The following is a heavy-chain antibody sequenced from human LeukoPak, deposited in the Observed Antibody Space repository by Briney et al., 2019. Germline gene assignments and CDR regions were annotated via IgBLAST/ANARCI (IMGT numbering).Heavy chain of an antibody. D-gene: IGHD6-13*01. CDR3: ARVGGAAANY. V-gene: IGHV3-53*01. CDR2: IYKVGTT. Sequence: PGGSLRLSCAASGFTFSSYSMNWVRQAPGRGLEWVSVIYKVGTTHYADSVKGRFTISRDNSKNTLFLQMNSLRAEDTAVYYCARVGGAAANYWGQGTLVTVSS. J-gene: IGHJ4*02. CDR1: GFTFSSYS.